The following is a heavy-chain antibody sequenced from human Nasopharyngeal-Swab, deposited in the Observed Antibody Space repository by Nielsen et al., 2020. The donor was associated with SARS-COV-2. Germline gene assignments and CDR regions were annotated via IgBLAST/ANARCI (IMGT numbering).Heavy chain of an antibody. CDR3: ARHSGSGYFDY. J-gene: IGHJ4*02. CDR2: FDPSDSYT. Sequence: VRQMPGKGLEWMGRFDPSDSYTNYSPSFQGHVTISADKSISTAYLQWSSLKASDTAMYYCARHSGSGYFDYWGQGTLVTASS. V-gene: IGHV5-10-1*01. D-gene: IGHD2-15*01.